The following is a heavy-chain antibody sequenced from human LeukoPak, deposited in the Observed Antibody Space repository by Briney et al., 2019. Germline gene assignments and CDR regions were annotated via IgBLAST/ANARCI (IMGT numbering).Heavy chain of an antibody. CDR2: ISYDGSNK. V-gene: IGHV3-30*18. CDR3: AKVGETTVTNAEYFQH. J-gene: IGHJ1*01. Sequence: PGGSLRLSCAASGFTFSSYGMHWVRQAPGKGLEWVAVISYDGSNKYYADSVKGRFTISRDNSKNTLYLQMNSLRAEDTAVYCCAKVGETTVTNAEYFQHWGQGTLVTVSS. D-gene: IGHD4-17*01. CDR1: GFTFSSYG.